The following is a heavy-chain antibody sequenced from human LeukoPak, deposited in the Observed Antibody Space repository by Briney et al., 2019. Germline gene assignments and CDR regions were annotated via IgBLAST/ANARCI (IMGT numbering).Heavy chain of an antibody. CDR3: ASSGSYLYYFDY. J-gene: IGHJ4*02. Sequence: SETLSLTCTVSGGSISSSSYYWGWIRQPPGKGLEWIGSIYYSGSTYYNPPLKSRVTISVDTSKNQFSLKLSSVTAADTAVYYCASSGSYLYYFDYWGQGTLVTVSS. V-gene: IGHV4-39*01. CDR2: IYYSGST. D-gene: IGHD1-26*01. CDR1: GGSISSSSYY.